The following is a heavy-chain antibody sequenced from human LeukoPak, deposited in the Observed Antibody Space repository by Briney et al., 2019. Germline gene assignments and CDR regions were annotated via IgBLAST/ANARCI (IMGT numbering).Heavy chain of an antibody. CDR1: GGTFSSYA. V-gene: IGHV1-69*04. CDR3: PRVSIVVVVAAKVAAFDI. D-gene: IGHD2-15*01. Sequence: RASVKVSCRASGGTFSSYAISWVRQAPGQGLEWMGRIIPIVGTANNAQKFQGRVTITADKSTSTAYMELSSLRSEDTGVYYRPRVSIVVVVAAKVAAFDIWGQGTMVTVSS. CDR2: IIPIVGTA. J-gene: IGHJ3*02.